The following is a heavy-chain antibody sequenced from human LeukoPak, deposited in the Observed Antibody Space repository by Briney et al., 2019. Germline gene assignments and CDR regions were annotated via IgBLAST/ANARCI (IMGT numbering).Heavy chain of an antibody. CDR1: GFTFSSYG. J-gene: IGHJ4*02. D-gene: IGHD5-12*01. Sequence: GGSLRLSCAASGFTFSSYGMHWVRQAPGKGLEWVAVISYDGSNKYYADSVKGRFTISRDNSKNTLYLQMHSLRAEDTAVYYCAKDSKWLRLSGLFDYWGQGTLVTVSS. V-gene: IGHV3-30*18. CDR3: AKDSKWLRLSGLFDY. CDR2: ISYDGSNK.